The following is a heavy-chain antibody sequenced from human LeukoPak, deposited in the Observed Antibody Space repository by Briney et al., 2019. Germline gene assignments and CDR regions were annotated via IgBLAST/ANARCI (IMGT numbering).Heavy chain of an antibody. Sequence: PSETLSLTCTVSGGSISSYYWSWIRQPPGKGLEWIGYIYYSGSTNYNPSLKSRVTISVDTSKNQFSLKLSSVTAADTAVYYCARRISSYGRVLGAYYFDYWGQGTLVTASS. J-gene: IGHJ4*02. V-gene: IGHV4-59*08. CDR1: GGSISSYY. D-gene: IGHD5-18*01. CDR2: IYYSGST. CDR3: ARRISSYGRVLGAYYFDY.